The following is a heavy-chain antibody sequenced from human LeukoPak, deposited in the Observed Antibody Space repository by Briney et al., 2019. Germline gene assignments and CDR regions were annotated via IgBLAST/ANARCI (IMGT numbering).Heavy chain of an antibody. CDR2: THHSGNT. Sequence: SETLSLTCIVSGDSVSGYYWNWIRQPPGKGLEWIGYTHHSGNTLYNPSLKSRVTTSVDTSKNQFSLSLSSVTAADTAVYYCVRDRGEFSYSHDYWGQGTLVTVSS. CDR3: VRDRGEFSYSHDY. V-gene: IGHV4-59*02. CDR1: GDSVSGYY. D-gene: IGHD1-26*01. J-gene: IGHJ4*02.